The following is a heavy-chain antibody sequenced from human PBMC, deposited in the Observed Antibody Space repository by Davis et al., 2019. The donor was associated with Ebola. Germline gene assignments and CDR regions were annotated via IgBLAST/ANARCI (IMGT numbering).Heavy chain of an antibody. CDR3: VRGRTWGIPDY. Sequence: SETLSLTCTVFRDSVSGYYWSWIRQPPGKGLEWVGEFNHNGNTNFNPSLKSRVIISVDTSKNQFSLNLSSVTAADTATYYCVRGRTWGIPDYWGQGTLVTVSS. D-gene: IGHD7-27*01. CDR1: RDSVSGYY. CDR2: FNHNGNT. V-gene: IGHV4-34*01. J-gene: IGHJ4*02.